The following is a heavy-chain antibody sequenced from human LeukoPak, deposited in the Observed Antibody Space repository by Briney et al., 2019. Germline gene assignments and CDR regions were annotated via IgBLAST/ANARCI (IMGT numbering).Heavy chain of an antibody. CDR3: AREIRQSVYFDI. J-gene: IGHJ3*02. CDR1: GGSFSGYY. D-gene: IGHD3-16*01. CDR2: ITHSGST. Sequence: SETLSLTCGVYGGSFSGYYWSWLRQPPGKGLEWIGEITHSGSTNDNPSLKSRVTISVDTSKNQFSLKLSSVTAADTAVYYCAREIRQSVYFDIWGQGTMVTVSS. V-gene: IGHV4-34*01.